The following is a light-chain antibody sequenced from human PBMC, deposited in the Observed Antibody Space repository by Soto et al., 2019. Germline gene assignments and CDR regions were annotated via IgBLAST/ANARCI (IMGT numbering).Light chain of an antibody. V-gene: IGKV3-15*01. J-gene: IGKJ2*01. CDR2: GAS. Sequence: EIVMTQSPATLSVSPGERATLSCRASQSVSINLAWYQQKPGQAPRLLIYGASTRATGIPARFSGSGSGTEFTLTISSLQSEDFAVYYCQQYNNWNTFGQGTKLEI. CDR1: QSVSIN. CDR3: QQYNNWNT.